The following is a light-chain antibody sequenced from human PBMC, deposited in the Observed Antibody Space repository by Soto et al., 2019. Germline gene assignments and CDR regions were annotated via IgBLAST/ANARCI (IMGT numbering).Light chain of an antibody. CDR3: QQRHNWPRT. J-gene: IGKJ1*01. CDR1: QSVASY. CDR2: DAS. Sequence: EIVLTQSPATLSLSPGDRATLSCRAGQSVASYLAWYQQKPGQAPRLLIYDASNRATGVPVRFSGSGSGTDFTLTISSLEPEDFAVYYCQQRHNWPRTFGQGTRVEI. V-gene: IGKV3-11*01.